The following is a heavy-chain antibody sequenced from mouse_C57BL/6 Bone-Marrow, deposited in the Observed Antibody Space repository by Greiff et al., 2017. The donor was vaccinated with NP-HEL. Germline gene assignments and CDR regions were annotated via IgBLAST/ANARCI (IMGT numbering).Heavy chain of an antibody. Sequence: QVHVKQSGAELARPGASVKLSCKASGYTFTSYGISWVKQRTGQGLEWIGEIYPRSGNTYYNEKFKGKATLTADKSSSTAYMELRSLTSEDSAVYFCARGEYGWLRRLFDYWGQGTTLTVSS. J-gene: IGHJ2*01. CDR2: IYPRSGNT. CDR1: GYTFTSYG. V-gene: IGHV1-81*01. D-gene: IGHD2-2*01. CDR3: ARGEYGWLRRLFDY.